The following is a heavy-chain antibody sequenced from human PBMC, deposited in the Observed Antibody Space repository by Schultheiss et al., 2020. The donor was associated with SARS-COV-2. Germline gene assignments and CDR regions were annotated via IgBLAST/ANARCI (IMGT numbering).Heavy chain of an antibody. Sequence: GESLKISCAASGFTFSSYGMHWVRQAPGKGLEWVAVISYDGSNKYYADSVKGRFTISRDNSKNTLYLQMNSLRAEDTAVYYCARWLDYLGQGTLVTVSS. J-gene: IGHJ4*02. V-gene: IGHV3-30*03. D-gene: IGHD5-12*01. CDR2: ISYDGSNK. CDR1: GFTFSSYG. CDR3: ARWLDY.